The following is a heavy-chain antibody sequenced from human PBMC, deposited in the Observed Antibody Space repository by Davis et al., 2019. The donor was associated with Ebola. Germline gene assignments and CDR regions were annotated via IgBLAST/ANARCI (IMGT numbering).Heavy chain of an antibody. Sequence: SETLSLTCAVSGDSISSNNWWTWVRQPPGKGLEWIGEIYHSGSTNYKSSLKSRVTISVDKSKNQFSLKLTSVTAADTAVYYCVRGSDAYKTGYWGQGTLVTVSS. V-gene: IGHV4-4*02. CDR2: IYHSGST. D-gene: IGHD5-24*01. CDR1: GDSISSNNW. CDR3: VRGSDAYKTGY. J-gene: IGHJ4*02.